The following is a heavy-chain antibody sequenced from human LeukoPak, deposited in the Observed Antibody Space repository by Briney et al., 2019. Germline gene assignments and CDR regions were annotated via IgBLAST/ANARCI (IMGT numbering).Heavy chain of an antibody. CDR2: IYYSGST. D-gene: IGHD6-13*01. J-gene: IGHJ5*02. CDR3: AREPSATLIAAAGTVGFDP. Sequence: SETLSLTCTVSGGSISSSSYYWGWIRQPPGKGLEWIGSIYYSGSTYYNPSLKSRVTISVDTSKNQFSLKLSSVTAADTAVYYCAREPSATLIAAAGTVGFDPWGQGTLVTVSS. V-gene: IGHV4-39*07. CDR1: GGSISSSSYY.